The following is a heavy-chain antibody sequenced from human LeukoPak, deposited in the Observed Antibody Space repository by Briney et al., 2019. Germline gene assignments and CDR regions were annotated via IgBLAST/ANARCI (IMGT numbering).Heavy chain of an antibody. CDR2: ISSSSSYI. D-gene: IGHD3-22*01. J-gene: IGHJ4*02. CDR1: GFTFSSCR. CDR3: ALRAYYYDSSGYPKN. Sequence: GGSLRLSCAASGFTFSSCRMNWVRQAPGKGLEWVSCISSSSSYIYYADSVKGRFTISRDNSKNTLYLQMNSLRAEDTAVYYCALRAYYYDSSGYPKNWGQGTLVTVSS. V-gene: IGHV3-21*01.